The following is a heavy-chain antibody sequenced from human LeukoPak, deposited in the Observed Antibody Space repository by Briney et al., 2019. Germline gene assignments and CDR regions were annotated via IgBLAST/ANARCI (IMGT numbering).Heavy chain of an antibody. CDR2: IKQDGSET. Sequence: GGSLRLSCAASGFTFSSYWMSWVRRAPGKGLEWVASIKQDGSETYYMDSVKGRFTISRDNAKNSLSLEVNSLRAEDTAVYYCVGGGGIYDYWGQGTLVTVSS. V-gene: IGHV3-7*01. J-gene: IGHJ4*02. CDR3: VGGGGIYDY. CDR1: GFTFSSYW. D-gene: IGHD2/OR15-2a*01.